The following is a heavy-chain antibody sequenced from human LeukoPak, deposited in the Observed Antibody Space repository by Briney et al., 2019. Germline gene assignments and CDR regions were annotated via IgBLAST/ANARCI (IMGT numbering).Heavy chain of an antibody. D-gene: IGHD2-15*01. Sequence: GGSLRLSCAASGFTFSSYAMSWVRQAPGKGLEWVSGISGSGGSTYYADSVKGRFTISRDNSKNTLYLQMNSLRAEDTAVYYCARGVRRYCSGGSCYFNFDYWGQGTLVTVSS. CDR2: ISGSGGST. J-gene: IGHJ4*02. CDR1: GFTFSSYA. V-gene: IGHV3-23*01. CDR3: ARGVRRYCSGGSCYFNFDY.